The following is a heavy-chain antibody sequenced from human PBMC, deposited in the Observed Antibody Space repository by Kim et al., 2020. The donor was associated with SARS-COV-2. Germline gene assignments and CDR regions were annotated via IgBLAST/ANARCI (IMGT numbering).Heavy chain of an antibody. CDR3: ARRGVGAYGYFDL. V-gene: IGHV4-39*01. CDR1: GGSISSSSYY. D-gene: IGHD1-26*01. CDR2: IYYSGST. J-gene: IGHJ2*01. Sequence: SETLSLTCTVSGGSISSSSYYWGWIRQPPGKGLEWIGSIYYSGSTYYNPSLKSRVTISVDTSKNQFSLKLSSVTAADTAVYYCARRGVGAYGYFDLWGRGTLVTVSS.